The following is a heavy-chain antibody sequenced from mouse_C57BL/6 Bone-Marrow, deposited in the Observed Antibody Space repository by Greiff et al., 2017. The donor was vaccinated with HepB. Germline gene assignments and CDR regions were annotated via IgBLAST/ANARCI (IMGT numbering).Heavy chain of an antibody. Sequence: VQLQQSGPGLVKPSQSLSLTCSVTGYSITSGYYWNWIRQFPGNKLEWMGYISYDGSNNYNPSLKNRISITRDTSKNQFFLKLNSVTTEDTATYYCAIRGLFDYWGQGTTLTVSS. CDR3: AIRGLFDY. D-gene: IGHD1-1*01. J-gene: IGHJ2*01. V-gene: IGHV3-6*01. CDR1: GYSITSGYY. CDR2: ISYDGSN.